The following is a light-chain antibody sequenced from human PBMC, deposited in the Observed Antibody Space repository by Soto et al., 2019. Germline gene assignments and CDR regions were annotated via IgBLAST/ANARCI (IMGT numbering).Light chain of an antibody. J-gene: IGKJ1*01. CDR2: DAS. Sequence: DIQMTQSPSSLSASVGDRVTITCRASQSISSYLNWYQQKPGKAPKLLMHDASSLESGVPSRFSGSASGTEFTLTISSLQPDDFATYFCQQYSTYSWTFGQGTKVDIK. CDR3: QQYSTYSWT. CDR1: QSISSY. V-gene: IGKV1-5*01.